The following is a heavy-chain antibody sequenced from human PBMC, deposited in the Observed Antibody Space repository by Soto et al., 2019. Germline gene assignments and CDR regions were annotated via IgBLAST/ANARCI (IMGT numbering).Heavy chain of an antibody. CDR2: IKEDGSDK. D-gene: IGHD3-16*01. CDR1: GFPFSRYW. J-gene: IGHJ4*02. Sequence: EVQLVESGGGLAQPGGSLTLSCAASGFPFSRYWMSWLRQAPGKGLEWVANIKEDGSDKYYVDSVEGRFTISKDNAKNSLYLQMNSLSVDDTAVYYCARDGAGYDYWGQGTLVTVSS. CDR3: ARDGAGYDY. V-gene: IGHV3-7*03.